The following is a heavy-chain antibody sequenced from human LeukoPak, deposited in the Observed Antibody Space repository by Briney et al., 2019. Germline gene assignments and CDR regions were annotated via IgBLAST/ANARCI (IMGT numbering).Heavy chain of an antibody. CDR1: GGTFSSYA. J-gene: IGHJ6*04. CDR3: ARGRWYYYGSGSYTPVKNYYYGMDV. D-gene: IGHD3-10*01. CDR2: IIPIFGTA. Sequence: SVKVSCKASGGTFSSYAISWVRQAPGQGLEWMGGIIPIFGTANYAQKFQGRVTITADKPTSTAYMELSSLRSEDTAVYYCARGRWYYYGSGSYTPVKNYYYGMDVWGKGTTVTVSS. V-gene: IGHV1-69*06.